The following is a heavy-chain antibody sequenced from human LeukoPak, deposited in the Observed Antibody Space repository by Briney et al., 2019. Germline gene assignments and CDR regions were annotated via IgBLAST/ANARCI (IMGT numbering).Heavy chain of an antibody. V-gene: IGHV1-46*01. J-gene: IGHJ4*02. Sequence: ASVKVSRKASGYTFTSYYMHWVRQAPGQGLEWMGIINPSGGSTSYAQKFQGRVTMTRDTSTSTVYMELSSLRSEDTAVYFCARDHYGDYFDYWGQGTLVTVSS. CDR2: INPSGGST. CDR1: GYTFTSYY. CDR3: ARDHYGDYFDY. D-gene: IGHD4-17*01.